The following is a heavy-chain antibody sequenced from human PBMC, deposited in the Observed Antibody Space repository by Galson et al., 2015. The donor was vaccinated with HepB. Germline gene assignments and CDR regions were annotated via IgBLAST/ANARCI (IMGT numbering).Heavy chain of an antibody. V-gene: IGHV3-15*01. Sequence: SLRLSCAASGFTFNIAWMSWVRQAPGKGLEWIGRIKSKSSGAATDYAAPVKGRFTISRDDSENTLYLQLNSLKTEDTAVYYCTTDRSPHDYWGQGTLVTVSS. CDR2: IKSKSSGAAT. J-gene: IGHJ4*02. CDR1: GFTFNIAW. CDR3: TTDRSPHDY.